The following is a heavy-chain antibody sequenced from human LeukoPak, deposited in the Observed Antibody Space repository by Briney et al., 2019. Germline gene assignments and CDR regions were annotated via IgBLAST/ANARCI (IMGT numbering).Heavy chain of an antibody. D-gene: IGHD1/OR15-1a*01. J-gene: IGHJ6*03. Sequence: GASVTVSFTGSEYSFSNHGITWVRQAPGQGREWIGWISPHKGNTNYQQRLQGRLIMTTDASTSTAYMELRDLRSDDTAIYYCARDQQQGDHYSFYYMDFWGEGTTVIVSS. CDR1: EYSFSNHG. CDR3: ARDQQQGDHYSFYYMDF. CDR2: ISPHKGNT. V-gene: IGHV1-18*01.